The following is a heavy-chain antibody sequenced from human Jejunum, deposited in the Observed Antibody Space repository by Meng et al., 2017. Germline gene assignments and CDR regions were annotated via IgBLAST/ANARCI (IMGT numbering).Heavy chain of an antibody. V-gene: IGHV4-39*01. Sequence: QLQESGPGLVKPSETLSLSCTVSGCSLSSGSPYWGWIRQSPGKGLEWIGTAYYSGSSYYNPSLRSRVIILVDTSKNQFSLRLSSVTAADTAVYYCARQMDSEYDEGYFFDYWGQGILVTVSS. CDR3: ARQMDSEYDEGYFFDY. J-gene: IGHJ4*02. CDR1: GCSLSSGSPY. D-gene: IGHD2-2*03. CDR2: AYYSGSS.